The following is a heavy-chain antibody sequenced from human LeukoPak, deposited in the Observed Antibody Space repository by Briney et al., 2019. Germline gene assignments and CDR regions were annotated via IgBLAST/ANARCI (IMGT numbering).Heavy chain of an antibody. Sequence: AETLSLTCTVSGGSISSYYWSWIRQPPGKALEWIGYIYYSGSTNYHPSLKSRVTISVDTSKNQFSLQLSSVTAADTAVYYCASGRQYQLWWFDPWGQGTLVTVSS. D-gene: IGHD2-2*01. CDR1: GGSISSYY. CDR2: IYYSGST. J-gene: IGHJ5*02. CDR3: ASGRQYQLWWFDP. V-gene: IGHV4-59*13.